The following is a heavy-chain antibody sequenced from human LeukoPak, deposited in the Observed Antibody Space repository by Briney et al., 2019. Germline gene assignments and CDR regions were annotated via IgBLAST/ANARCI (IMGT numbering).Heavy chain of an antibody. CDR2: IYYSGST. CDR1: GGSISSYY. D-gene: IGHD3-22*01. Sequence: PSETLSLTCTVSGGSISSYYWSWIRQPPGKGLXXXXXIYYSGSTNYNPSLKSRVTISVDTSKNQFSLKLSSVTAADTAVYYCARAARDYYDSSGLPDYWGQGTLVTVSS. J-gene: IGHJ4*02. CDR3: ARAARDYYDSSGLPDY. V-gene: IGHV4-59*01.